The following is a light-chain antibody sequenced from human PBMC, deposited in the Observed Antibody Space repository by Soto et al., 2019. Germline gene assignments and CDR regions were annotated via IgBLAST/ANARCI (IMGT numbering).Light chain of an antibody. CDR1: QGISSY. J-gene: IGKJ4*01. Sequence: DIQLTQSPSFLSASVGDRVTITCRASQGISSYLAWYQQKPGKAPKLLIYAASTLQSGVPSRFSGSGSGTEFTLTISSLQPEDFATYYCQQYASSVTFGGGTKVEIK. V-gene: IGKV1-9*01. CDR2: AAS. CDR3: QQYASSVT.